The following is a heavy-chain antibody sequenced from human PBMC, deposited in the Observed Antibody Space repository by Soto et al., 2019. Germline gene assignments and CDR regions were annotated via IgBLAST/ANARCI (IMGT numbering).Heavy chain of an antibody. V-gene: IGHV1-69*06. CDR2: IIPIFGTA. CDR1: GGTFSSYA. Sequence: QVQLVQSGAEVKKPGSSVKVSCKASGGTFSSYAISWVRQAPGQGLEWMGGIIPIFGTANYAQKFQGRVTITADKSTSTAYMELSSLRSEDTAVYYCARDSGIAVAAFPYYYYGMDVWGQGTTVTVSS. J-gene: IGHJ6*02. D-gene: IGHD6-19*01. CDR3: ARDSGIAVAAFPYYYYGMDV.